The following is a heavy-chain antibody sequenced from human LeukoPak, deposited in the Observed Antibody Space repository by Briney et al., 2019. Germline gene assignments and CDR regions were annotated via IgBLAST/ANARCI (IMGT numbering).Heavy chain of an antibody. Sequence: SETLSLTCAVYGGSFSGYYWSWIRQPPGKGLEWIGYIYYSGSTKYNPSLKCRVTMSVDTSRNQFSLKLSSVTAADTAVYYCARGGLENGYHSNDGFDIWGQGTMVTVSS. CDR3: ARGGLENGYHSNDGFDI. CDR2: IYYSGST. V-gene: IGHV4-59*01. D-gene: IGHD3-22*01. CDR1: GGSFSGYY. J-gene: IGHJ3*02.